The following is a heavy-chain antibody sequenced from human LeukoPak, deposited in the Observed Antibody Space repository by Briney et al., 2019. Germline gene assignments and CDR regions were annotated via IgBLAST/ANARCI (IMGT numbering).Heavy chain of an antibody. V-gene: IGHV1-46*01. CDR2: INPSGGST. Sequence: ASVKVSCKASGYTFTSYYMHWVRQAPGQGLEWMGIINPSGGSTSYAQKFQGRVTMTRDTSTSTVYMELSSLRSEDTAVYYCAREPLVDTAMVDYYYYGMDVWGQGTTVTVSS. D-gene: IGHD5-18*01. J-gene: IGHJ6*02. CDR3: AREPLVDTAMVDYYYYGMDV. CDR1: GYTFTSYY.